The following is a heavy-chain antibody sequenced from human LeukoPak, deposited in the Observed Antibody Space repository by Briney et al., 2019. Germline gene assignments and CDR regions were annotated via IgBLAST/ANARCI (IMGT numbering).Heavy chain of an antibody. Sequence: GGSLRLSCAASGFTFSDYYMSWIRQAPGKGLEWVSYISSSGSTIYYADSVKGRFTISRDNAKNSLYLQMNSLRAEDTAVYYCARDVPSLLPYFDYWGQGTLVTVSS. CDR1: GFTFSDYY. V-gene: IGHV3-11*01. CDR2: ISSSGSTI. J-gene: IGHJ4*02. CDR3: ARDVPSLLPYFDY. D-gene: IGHD2-15*01.